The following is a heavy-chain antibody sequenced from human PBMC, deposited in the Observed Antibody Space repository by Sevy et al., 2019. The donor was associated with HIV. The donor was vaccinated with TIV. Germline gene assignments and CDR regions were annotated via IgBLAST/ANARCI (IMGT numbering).Heavy chain of an antibody. D-gene: IGHD6-13*01. J-gene: IGHJ4*02. Sequence: SETLSLTCTVSGGSVSSGSYYWSWIRQPPGKGLEWFGYIYYSGSTNYNPSLKSRVTISVDTSKNQFSLKLSSVTAADTAVYYCARALYSSSWYIFDYWGQGTLVTVSS. CDR1: GGSVSSGSYY. CDR3: ARALYSSSWYIFDY. CDR2: IYYSGST. V-gene: IGHV4-61*01.